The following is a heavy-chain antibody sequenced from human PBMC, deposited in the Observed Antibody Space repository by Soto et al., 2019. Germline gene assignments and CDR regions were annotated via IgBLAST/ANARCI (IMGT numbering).Heavy chain of an antibody. J-gene: IGHJ4*02. D-gene: IGHD1-26*01. CDR3: SKGYIVGTTWGYFES. CDR1: GFIFSTYG. Sequence: VQLVESGGGVVQPGGSLRLSCAASGFIFSTYGMHWVRQVPGKGLEWVADISYGGSNEHYAHSVKGRFTVSGDHAKNTLSLQPTSLRREDTAVYYCSKGYIVGTTWGYFESGGQVTRVTVS. V-gene: IGHV3-30*18. CDR2: ISYGGSNE.